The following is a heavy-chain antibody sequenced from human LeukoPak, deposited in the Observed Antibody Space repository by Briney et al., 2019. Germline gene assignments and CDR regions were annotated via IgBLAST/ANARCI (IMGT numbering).Heavy chain of an antibody. CDR2: VFYSGNT. Sequence: SETLSLTCTVSSGSISSYYWTWIRQSPGKGLEWIGNVFYSGNTKYNPSLKSQVTMLVDTSKSQFSLNLRYVTAADTAVYYCARGGGHSYGSFDYWGQGTLVTVSS. D-gene: IGHD5-18*01. CDR1: SGSISSYY. V-gene: IGHV4-59*01. J-gene: IGHJ4*02. CDR3: ARGGGHSYGSFDY.